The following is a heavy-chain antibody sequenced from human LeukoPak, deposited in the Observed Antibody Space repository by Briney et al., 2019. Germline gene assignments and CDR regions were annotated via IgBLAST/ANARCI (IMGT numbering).Heavy chain of an antibody. CDR2: IIPIFGTA. CDR1: GGTFSSYA. J-gene: IGHJ3*02. V-gene: IGHV1-69*01. Sequence: ASVKVSCKASGGTFSSYAISWVRQAPGQGLEWMGGIIPIFGTANYAQKFQGRVTITADESTSTAYTELSSLRSEDTAVYYCARGSLSRITMIVVVIGAFDIWGQGTMVTVSS. CDR3: ARGSLSRITMIVVVIGAFDI. D-gene: IGHD3-22*01.